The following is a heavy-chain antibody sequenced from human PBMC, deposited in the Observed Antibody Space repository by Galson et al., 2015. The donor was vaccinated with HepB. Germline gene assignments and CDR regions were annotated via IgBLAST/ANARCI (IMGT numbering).Heavy chain of an antibody. V-gene: IGHV3-33*01. CDR2: IWYDGSNK. Sequence: LRLSCAASGFTFSSYGMHWVRQAPGKGLEWVAVIWYDGSNKYYADSVKGRFTISRDNSKNTLYLQMNSLRAEDTAVYYCARDLGLEWFPPRCPDYWGQGTLVTVSS. CDR3: ARDLGLEWFPPRCPDY. J-gene: IGHJ4*02. CDR1: GFTFSSYG. D-gene: IGHD3-3*01.